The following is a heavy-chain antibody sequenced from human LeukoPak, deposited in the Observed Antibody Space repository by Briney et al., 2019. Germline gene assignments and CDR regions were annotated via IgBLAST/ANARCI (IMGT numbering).Heavy chain of an antibody. D-gene: IGHD6-19*01. J-gene: IGHJ4*02. Sequence: SETLSLTCAVSGGSINSHYWGWIRQPPGKGLQWIGDIYYTGKINYNPSLKSRVTITLDTSKDHLSLNLTSVLAADTAIYYCVRRDSGWNYFDYWGQGILVTVSS. CDR2: IYYTGKI. CDR3: VRRDSGWNYFDY. CDR1: GGSINSHY. V-gene: IGHV4-59*08.